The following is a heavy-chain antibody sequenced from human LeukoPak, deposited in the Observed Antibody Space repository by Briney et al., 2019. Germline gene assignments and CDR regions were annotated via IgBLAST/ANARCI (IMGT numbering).Heavy chain of an antibody. J-gene: IGHJ4*02. D-gene: IGHD1-26*01. CDR1: GYTFTSYY. V-gene: IGHV1-46*01. CDR3: ARRELAGSTAYFDY. CDR2: INPSGGST. Sequence: ATVKVSCKASGYTFTSYYIHWVRQAPGQGLEWMGIINPSGGSTNYAQDFQGRVTMTRDTSTSTVYMELSSLRSEDTAVYYCARRELAGSTAYFDYWGQGTLVTVSS.